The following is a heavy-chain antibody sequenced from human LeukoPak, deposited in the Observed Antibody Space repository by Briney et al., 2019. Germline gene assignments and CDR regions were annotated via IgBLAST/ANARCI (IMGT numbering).Heavy chain of an antibody. J-gene: IGHJ4*02. V-gene: IGHV4-38-2*02. D-gene: IGHD2-15*01. CDR1: GYSITSGYY. Sequence: SETLSLTCTVSGYSITSGYYWGWIRQPPGKGLEWIGSIYHTGSTYYNPSLKSRVTISVDTSKNQFSLNLSSVTAADTAMYYCARGHGSCYSSICDYFNYWGQGTLVTVSS. CDR3: ARGHGSCYSSICDYFNY. CDR2: IYHTGST.